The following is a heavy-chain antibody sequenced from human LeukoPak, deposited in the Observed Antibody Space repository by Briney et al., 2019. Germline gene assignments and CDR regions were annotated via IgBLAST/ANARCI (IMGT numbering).Heavy chain of an antibody. V-gene: IGHV1-58*01. J-gene: IGHJ5*02. Sequence: SAKVSCKTSGFTFTTSAVQWVRQARGQRLEWIGWIVVGSGNTNYAQKFQERVTMTRDTSTSTAYMELSSLRSEDTAVYYCAAGIRGDPYNWFDPWGQGTLVTVSS. D-gene: IGHD2/OR15-2a*01. CDR3: AAGIRGDPYNWFDP. CDR2: IVVGSGNT. CDR1: GFTFTTSA.